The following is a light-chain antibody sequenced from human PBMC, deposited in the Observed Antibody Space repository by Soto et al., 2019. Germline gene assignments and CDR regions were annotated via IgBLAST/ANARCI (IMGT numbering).Light chain of an antibody. CDR3: QRSDNPPYT. CDR1: QSISSY. Sequence: DIQMTQSPSSLSASVGDRVTITCRASQSISSYLNWYQQKPEKAPQLLIYAASSLQSGVPSRFSGSGAGTDFTLSICRLQPQDLATYYVQRSDNPPYTLGGGTKGEI. CDR2: AAS. V-gene: IGKV1-39*01. J-gene: IGKJ4*02.